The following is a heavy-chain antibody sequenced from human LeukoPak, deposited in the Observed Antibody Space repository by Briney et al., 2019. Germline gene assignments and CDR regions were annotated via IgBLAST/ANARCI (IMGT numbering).Heavy chain of an antibody. CDR3: ARVGRGDPLDY. V-gene: IGHV3-48*03. D-gene: IGHD3-16*01. J-gene: IGHJ4*02. Sequence: PGGSLRLSCAASGFTFSSYEMNWVRQAPGKGLEWVSYISSSGSTIYYADSVKGRFTISRDNAKNSLYLQMNSLRAEDTAVYYCARVGRGDPLDYWGQGTLVTVSS. CDR2: ISSSGSTI. CDR1: GFTFSSYE.